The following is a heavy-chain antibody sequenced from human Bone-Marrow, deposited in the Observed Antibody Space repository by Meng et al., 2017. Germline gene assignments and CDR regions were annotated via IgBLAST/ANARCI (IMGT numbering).Heavy chain of an antibody. D-gene: IGHD2-21*02. CDR1: GYSITGSYN. CDR3: AGGAGVTLSFEHAMDV. J-gene: IGHJ6*02. V-gene: IGHV4-38-2*01. CDR2: INQSGST. Sequence: SETLSLTCAVSGYSITGSYNWGWSRQSPGKGREWIGSINQSGSTYYNPSLKSRVTMSADTSKNQFSLKLTSVTAADTAVYYCAGGAGVTLSFEHAMDVWGQGTMVTVSS.